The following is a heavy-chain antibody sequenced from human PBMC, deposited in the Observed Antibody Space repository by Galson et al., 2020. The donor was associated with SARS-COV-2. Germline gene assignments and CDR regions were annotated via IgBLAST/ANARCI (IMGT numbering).Heavy chain of an antibody. V-gene: IGHV3-30-3*01. D-gene: IGHD1-26*01. CDR1: GFTFSSYE. J-gene: IGHJ4*02. Sequence: GGSLRLSCAASGFTFSSYEIHWVRQAPGKGLEWVAVISDDGSNKYYADSVKGRFTLSRDNSKNRLYLHMNSLGAEDTGVYYCARDLKGSIDYWGQGTLVTVSS. CDR3: ARDLKGSIDY. CDR2: ISDDGSNK.